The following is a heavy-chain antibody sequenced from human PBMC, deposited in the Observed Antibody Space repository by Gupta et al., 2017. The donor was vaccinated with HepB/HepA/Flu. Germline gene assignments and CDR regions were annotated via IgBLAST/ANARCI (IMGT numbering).Heavy chain of an antibody. CDR3: AKASTVTDGRIDY. CDR1: SSYY. CDR2: IYTSGST. V-gene: IGHV4-4*07. D-gene: IGHD4-11*01. Sequence: SSYYLSWIRQPAGKGLEWIGRIYTSGSTNYNPSLKSRVTMSVDTSKNQFSLKLSSVTAADTAVYYCAKASTVTDGRIDYGGQGTLVTVSS. J-gene: IGHJ4*02.